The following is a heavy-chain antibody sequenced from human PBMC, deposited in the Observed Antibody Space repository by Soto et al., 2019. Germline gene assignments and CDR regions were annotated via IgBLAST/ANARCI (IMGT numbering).Heavy chain of an antibody. CDR1: GDSVSTNCAT. Sequence: QVQLQQSGPGLVKPSQTLSLTCAISGDSVSTNCATWDWIRQSPSRGLAWLGRTYYRTKWEHDYPVSVRCRITITPHTANTMPSLPLNPVTPDDTAAYYCTILIGNSSIDSWGQGILVTVSS. CDR3: TILIGNSSIDS. J-gene: IGHJ4*02. V-gene: IGHV6-1*01. CDR2: TYYRTKWEH. D-gene: IGHD2-2*01.